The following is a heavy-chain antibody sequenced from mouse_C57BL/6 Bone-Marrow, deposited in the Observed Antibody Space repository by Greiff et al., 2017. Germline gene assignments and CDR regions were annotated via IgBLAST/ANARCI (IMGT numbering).Heavy chain of an antibody. CDR1: GFNIKDDY. V-gene: IGHV14-4*01. J-gene: IGHJ1*03. CDR3: TTGFYWYFDV. CDR2: MDPENGDT. Sequence: VQLQQSGAELVRPGASVKLSCTASGFNIKDDYMHWVKQRPEQGLEWIGWMDPENGDTEYASKFQGKATITADTSSNTAYLQLSSLTSEDTAVYYCTTGFYWYFDVWGTGTTVTVSS.